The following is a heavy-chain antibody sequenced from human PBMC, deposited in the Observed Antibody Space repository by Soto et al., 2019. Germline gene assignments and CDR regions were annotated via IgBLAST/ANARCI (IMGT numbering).Heavy chain of an antibody. J-gene: IGHJ3*01. Sequence: VQLLESGGGLVPPGGSLRLSCEASGFTFSNYAMAWVRQTPGEGPEWVSTIGGGDDIFYAESVQGRFIISRDDSRGTMYLQMDNLRVEDTAIYLCAKDSISYNGIYDAFDVWGQGTVVTVSS. D-gene: IGHD3-3*02. CDR2: IGGGDDI. CDR1: GFTFSNYA. CDR3: AKDSISYNGIYDAFDV. V-gene: IGHV3-23*01.